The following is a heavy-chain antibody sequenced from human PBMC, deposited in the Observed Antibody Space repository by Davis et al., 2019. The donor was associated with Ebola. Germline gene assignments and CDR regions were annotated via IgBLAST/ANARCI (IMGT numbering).Heavy chain of an antibody. J-gene: IGHJ4*02. D-gene: IGHD5-18*01. Sequence: SETLSLTCTVSGGSISSSSYYWGWIRQPPGKGLEWIGSIHYTGSTYYNPSLKSRVTISVDTSKNQFSLNLSSVTAADTAVYYCARGGYSYGFDYWGQGTLVTVSS. CDR3: ARGGYSYGFDY. CDR1: GGSISSSSYY. V-gene: IGHV4-39*01. CDR2: IHYTGST.